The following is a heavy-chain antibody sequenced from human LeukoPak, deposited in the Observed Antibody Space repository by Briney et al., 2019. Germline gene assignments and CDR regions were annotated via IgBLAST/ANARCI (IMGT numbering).Heavy chain of an antibody. CDR3: AGGVTVGGYCSSTSCPDPYYYGMDV. CDR1: EGTFSSYA. CDR2: IIPIFGTA. J-gene: IGHJ6*02. Sequence: SVKVSCKASEGTFSSYAISWVRQAPGQGLEWMGGIIPIFGTANYAQKFQGRVTITADKSTSTAYMELSSLRSEDTAVYYCAGGVTVGGYCSSTSCPDPYYYGMDVWGQGTTVTVSS. V-gene: IGHV1-69*06. D-gene: IGHD2-2*01.